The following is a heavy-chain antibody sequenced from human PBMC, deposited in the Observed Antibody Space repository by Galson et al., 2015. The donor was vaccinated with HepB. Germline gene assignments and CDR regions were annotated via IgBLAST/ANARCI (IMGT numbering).Heavy chain of an antibody. V-gene: IGHV4-59*08. CDR1: GGSISSYY. CDR2: IYYSGST. D-gene: IGHD1-26*01. Sequence: ETLSLTCTVSGGSISSYYWSWIRQPPGKGLEWIGYIYYSGSTNYNPSLKSRVTISVDTSKNQFSLKLSSVTAADTAVYYCVRVGGQAFDIWGQGTMVTVSS. CDR3: VRVGGQAFDI. J-gene: IGHJ3*02.